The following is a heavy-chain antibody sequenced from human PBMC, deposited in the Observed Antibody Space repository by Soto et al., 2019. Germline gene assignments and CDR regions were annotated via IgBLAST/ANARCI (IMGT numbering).Heavy chain of an antibody. V-gene: IGHV3-23*01. Sequence: PGGSLRLSCAASGFTFSSYAVSWVRQAPGKGLEWVSAISGSGGSTYYADSVKGRFTISRDNSKNTLYLQMNSLRAEDTAVYYCAKDQEAAAGTGPYYYYGMDVWGQGTTVTVSS. J-gene: IGHJ6*02. CDR2: ISGSGGST. D-gene: IGHD6-13*01. CDR3: AKDQEAAAGTGPYYYYGMDV. CDR1: GFTFSSYA.